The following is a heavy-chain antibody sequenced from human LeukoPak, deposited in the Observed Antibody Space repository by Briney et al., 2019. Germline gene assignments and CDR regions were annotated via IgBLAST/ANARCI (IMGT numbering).Heavy chain of an antibody. J-gene: IGHJ4*02. D-gene: IGHD3/OR15-3a*01. CDR2: IHHSGST. CDR3: AREGGERLTLFGLAWALYYFDY. CDR1: GGSISNSDYS. V-gene: IGHV4-39*07. Sequence: PSETLSLTCTVSGGSISNSDYSWGWIRQPPGKGLGWVGSIHHSGSTFYNSSLKSRVTMSLDTPKNRFSLKLSSVTAADTALYYCAREGGERLTLFGLAWALYYFDYWGQGTLVTVSS.